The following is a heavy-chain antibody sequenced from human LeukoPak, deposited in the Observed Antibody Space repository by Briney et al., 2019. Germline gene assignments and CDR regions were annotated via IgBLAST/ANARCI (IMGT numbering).Heavy chain of an antibody. CDR1: GFTFSSYW. CDR2: IKQDGSEK. V-gene: IGHV3-7*01. J-gene: IGHJ6*03. CDR3: ARVGEDIVLMVYAIYYYYMDV. D-gene: IGHD2-8*01. Sequence: PGGSLRLSCAASGFTFSSYWMSWVRQAPGKGLEWVANIKQDGSEKYYVDSVKGRFTISRDNAKNSLYLQMNSLRAEDTAVYYCARVGEDIVLMVYAIYYYYMDVWGKGTTVTISS.